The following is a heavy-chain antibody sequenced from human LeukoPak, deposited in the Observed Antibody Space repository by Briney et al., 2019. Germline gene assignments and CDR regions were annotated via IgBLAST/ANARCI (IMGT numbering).Heavy chain of an antibody. D-gene: IGHD3-16*02. J-gene: IGHJ4*01. CDR3: ARMIGLGEVSPYFGY. CDR2: IQPRDSSN. CDR1: GFSFTTVL. Sequence: GGSLEIFWKGSGFSFTTVLVAWVRQMPGKGLGGIGNIQPRDSSNTYNPPFQSQVTISADKSISNAFLQWSSLKASDAAMYYCARMIGLGEVSPYFGYWGHRTLVTVSS. V-gene: IGHV5-51*01.